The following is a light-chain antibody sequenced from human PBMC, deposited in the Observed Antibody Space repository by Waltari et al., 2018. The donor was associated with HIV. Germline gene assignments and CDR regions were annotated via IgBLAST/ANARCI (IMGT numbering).Light chain of an antibody. Sequence: QSLLTQPPSVSGAPGQRVTISCPRKSSHIRARAHFDVHWYQQLPGTAPKLLIYGNNNRPSGVPDRFSGSKSGTSASLAITGLQAEDEAHYYCQSYDSSLSGSVFGGGTKLTVL. CDR1: SSHIRARAHFD. J-gene: IGLJ3*02. CDR3: QSYDSSLSGSV. CDR2: GNN. V-gene: IGLV1-40*01.